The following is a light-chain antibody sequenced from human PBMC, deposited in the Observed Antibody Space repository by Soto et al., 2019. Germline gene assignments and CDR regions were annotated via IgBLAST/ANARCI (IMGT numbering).Light chain of an antibody. CDR1: QSVSRN. Sequence: EIVMTQSPATLSVSPGERATLSCRASQSVSRNLAWYQQKPGQAPRLLIYGASTRATGIPARFSGSGSGTEFTLTISSLQSEDFADYYCQQYNNWPPTWTFGQGTKVEIK. CDR2: GAS. V-gene: IGKV3-15*01. CDR3: QQYNNWPPTWT. J-gene: IGKJ1*01.